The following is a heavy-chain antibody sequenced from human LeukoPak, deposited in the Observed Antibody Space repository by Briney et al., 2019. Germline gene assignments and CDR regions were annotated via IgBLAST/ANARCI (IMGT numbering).Heavy chain of an antibody. CDR2: ISGSGGST. D-gene: IGHD6-6*01. V-gene: IGHV3-23*01. CDR1: GLTLSNYA. CDR3: AKEEYSSSYDY. J-gene: IGHJ4*02. Sequence: GGSLRLSCTASGLTLSNYAMTWVRQTPGKGLEWVSGISGSGGSTKYADSVKGRFTISRDNSKNTLYLQMNSLRAEDTAVYYCAKEEYSSSYDYWGQGTLVTVSS.